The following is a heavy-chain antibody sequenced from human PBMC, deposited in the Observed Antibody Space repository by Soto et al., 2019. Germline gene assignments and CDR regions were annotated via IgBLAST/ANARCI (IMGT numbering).Heavy chain of an antibody. CDR1: VGSSSGYY. CDR3: ARVVSTGYRWFDP. J-gene: IGHJ5*02. V-gene: IGHV4-34*01. CDR2: VSHSGRV. D-gene: IGHD3-22*01. Sequence: SETLCIPCGFYVGSSSGYYWNWIRQPPGKGLEWIGEVSHSGRVSANPSLKSRLTISVDTSKKQFSLKLISVTAADTAVYHCARVVSTGYRWFDPWGLGTTVTVSS.